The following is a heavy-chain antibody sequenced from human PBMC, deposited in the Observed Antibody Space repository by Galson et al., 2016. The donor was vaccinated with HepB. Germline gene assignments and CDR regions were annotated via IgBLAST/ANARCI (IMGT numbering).Heavy chain of an antibody. V-gene: IGHV3-23*01. CDR1: GFSFRNFA. Sequence: SLRLSCAASGFSFRNFAMSWVRQAPGEGLKWVSAVTGSGGSTYYAGSVKGRFTISRDNTRNTLYLQMNGLRAEDTAVYYCAKFSTSSGWFDPWGQGTLVTVSS. J-gene: IGHJ5*02. CDR3: AKFSTSSGWFDP. D-gene: IGHD6-6*01. CDR2: VTGSGGST.